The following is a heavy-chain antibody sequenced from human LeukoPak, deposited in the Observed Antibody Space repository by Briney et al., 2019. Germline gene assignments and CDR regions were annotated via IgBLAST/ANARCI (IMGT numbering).Heavy chain of an antibody. CDR1: GFTFSTYW. Sequence: PGGSLRLSCAASGFTFSTYWMAWVRQAPGKGLEWVANIKEDESAKRQADSVKGRFTIFRGNAQNSVYLQMSSLRGEDTAVYYCARDVGGSLDYWGQGTLVTVSS. CDR3: ARDVGGSLDY. CDR2: IKEDESAK. V-gene: IGHV3-7*01. J-gene: IGHJ4*02. D-gene: IGHD1-26*01.